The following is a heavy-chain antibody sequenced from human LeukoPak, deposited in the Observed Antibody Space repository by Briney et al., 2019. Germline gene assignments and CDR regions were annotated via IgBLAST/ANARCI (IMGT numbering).Heavy chain of an antibody. CDR2: IWYDGNNK. CDR3: ARVGGTYYSDY. J-gene: IGHJ4*02. Sequence: PGRSLRLSCAAAGFTFSSYGMHWVRQAPGKGLEWVALIWYDGNNKYYADSVKGRFTTSRDNSKNTLYLQMNSLRAEDTAVYYCARVGGTYYSDYWGQGTLVTVSS. CDR1: GFTFSSYG. V-gene: IGHV3-33*01. D-gene: IGHD1-26*01.